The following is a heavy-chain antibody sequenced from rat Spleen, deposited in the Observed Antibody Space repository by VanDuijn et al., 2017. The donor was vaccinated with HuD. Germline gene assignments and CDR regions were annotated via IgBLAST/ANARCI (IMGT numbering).Heavy chain of an antibody. Sequence: EVQLVESGGGLVQPGRSLKLSCAASGFTFNNYWMTWIRQAPGKGLEWVASITNTGGTTYYLDSVKGRFTVSRDNAESTLYLQMNSLRSEDTATYYCSREGTIAAFAYWGQGVMVTVSS. J-gene: IGHJ2*01. CDR2: ITNTGGTT. V-gene: IGHV5-31*01. CDR3: SREGTIAAFAY. CDR1: GFTFNNYW. D-gene: IGHD1-2*01.